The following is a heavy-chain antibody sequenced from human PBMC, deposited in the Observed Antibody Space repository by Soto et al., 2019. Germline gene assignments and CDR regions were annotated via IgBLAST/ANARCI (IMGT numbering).Heavy chain of an antibody. D-gene: IGHD2-15*01. V-gene: IGHV4-59*08. CDR2: IYYSGST. J-gene: IGHJ4*02. CDR1: GGSISSYY. CDR3: TAATEDFDY. Sequence: QVQLQESGPGLVKPSETLSLTCTVSGGSISSYYWSWIRQPPGKGLEWIGYIYYSGSTNYNPSLKSRVTISVDTSKNQFSLKLSSVTAADTAVYYCTAATEDFDYWGQGTLVTVSS.